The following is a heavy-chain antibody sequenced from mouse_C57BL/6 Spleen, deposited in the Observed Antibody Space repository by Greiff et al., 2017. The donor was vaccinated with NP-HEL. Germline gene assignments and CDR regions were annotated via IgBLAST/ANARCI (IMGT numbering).Heavy chain of an antibody. CDR2: ISYSGST. J-gene: IGHJ1*03. CDR1: GYSITSDY. D-gene: IGHD1-1*01. V-gene: IGHV3-8*01. Sequence: VQLQQSGPGLAKPSQTLSLTCSVTGYSITSDYWNWIRKFPGNKLEYMGYISYSGSTYYNPSLKSRISITRDTSKNQYYLQLNSVTTEDTATYYCARYEGYYYGSSYEWYFDVWGTGTTVTVSS. CDR3: ARYEGYYYGSSYEWYFDV.